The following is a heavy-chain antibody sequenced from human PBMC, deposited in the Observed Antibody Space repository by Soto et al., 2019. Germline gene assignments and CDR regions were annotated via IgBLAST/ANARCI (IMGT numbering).Heavy chain of an antibody. D-gene: IGHD5-12*01. Sequence: QVQLVESGGGVGHPGRSLSLSCAVSGFIFSNYGMHWVRQAPGKGLEWVAFISYDGGERFYADSVKGRFTISRDNSNRTVFLHMNSLKKDDTAVYYCAITSVADASFAYWGQETLVTVSS. J-gene: IGHJ4*02. V-gene: IGHV3-30*03. CDR2: ISYDGGER. CDR3: AITSVADASFAY. CDR1: GFIFSNYG.